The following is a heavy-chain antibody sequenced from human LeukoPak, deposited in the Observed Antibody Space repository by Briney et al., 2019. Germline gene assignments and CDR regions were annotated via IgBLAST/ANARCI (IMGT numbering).Heavy chain of an antibody. CDR1: GGSFNNYY. CDR3: ARGRGRLLLIYY. Sequence: SETLSLSCTVSGGSFNNYYWNWIRQPAGKGLEWIGRIYSSGSTDYNTSLKSRVTMSVDTSKNQFSLNLTSVTAADSAVYYCARGRGRLLLIYYWGQGTLVTVSS. D-gene: IGHD2-15*01. V-gene: IGHV4-4*07. CDR2: IYSSGST. J-gene: IGHJ4*02.